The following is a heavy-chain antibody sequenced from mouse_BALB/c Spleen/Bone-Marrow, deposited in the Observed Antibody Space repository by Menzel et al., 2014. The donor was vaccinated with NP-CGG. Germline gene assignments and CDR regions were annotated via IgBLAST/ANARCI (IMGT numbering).Heavy chain of an antibody. CDR3: ARGFPFDY. Sequence: VQRVESGAELARPGASVKLSCKASGYTFTSYWMQWVKQRPGQGLEWIGAIYPGDGDTRYTQKFKGKATLTADKSSGTAYMQLSSLASEDSAVYYCARGFPFDYWGRGTTLTVSS. CDR2: IYPGDGDT. V-gene: IGHV1-87*01. J-gene: IGHJ2*01. CDR1: GYTFTSYW.